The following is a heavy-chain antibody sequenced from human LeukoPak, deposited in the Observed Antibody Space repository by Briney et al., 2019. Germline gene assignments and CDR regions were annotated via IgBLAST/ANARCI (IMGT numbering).Heavy chain of an antibody. Sequence: GESLKISCKGSGYSFVNYWIAWVRQMPGQGLEWMGIIYPGDFDTTYNPSFQGQVTISADKSTNTAYLQWNSLKASDTAMYYCARRAGGVSYYYFDSWGPGTQVAVAS. CDR3: ARRAGGVSYYYFDS. V-gene: IGHV5-51*01. J-gene: IGHJ4*02. CDR1: GYSFVNYW. CDR2: IYPGDFDT. D-gene: IGHD2-21*02.